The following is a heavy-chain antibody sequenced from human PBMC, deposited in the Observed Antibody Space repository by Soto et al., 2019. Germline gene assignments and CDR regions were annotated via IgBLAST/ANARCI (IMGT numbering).Heavy chain of an antibody. V-gene: IGHV1-8*02. D-gene: IGHD3-9*01. CDR1: GYTFTSYG. J-gene: IGHJ5*02. Sequence: ASVKVSCKASGYTFTSYGISWVRQAPGQGLEWMGWMNPNSGNTGYAQKFQGRVTMTRNTSISTAYMELSSLRSEDTAVYYCARGGDWLFSPNWFDPWGQGTLVTVSS. CDR3: ARGGDWLFSPNWFDP. CDR2: MNPNSGNT.